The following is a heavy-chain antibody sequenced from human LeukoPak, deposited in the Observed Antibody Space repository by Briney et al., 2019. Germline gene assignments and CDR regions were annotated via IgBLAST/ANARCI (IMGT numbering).Heavy chain of an antibody. CDR1: GYTFTGYY. Sequence: ASVKVSCKASGYTFTGYYMHRVRQAPGQGLEWMGWINPNSGGTNYAQKLQGRVTMTRDTSISTAYMELSRLRSDDTAVYYCARDPSYYDFWSGYQHIFDYWGQGTLVTVSS. CDR2: INPNSGGT. V-gene: IGHV1-2*02. CDR3: ARDPSYYDFWSGYQHIFDY. D-gene: IGHD3-3*01. J-gene: IGHJ4*02.